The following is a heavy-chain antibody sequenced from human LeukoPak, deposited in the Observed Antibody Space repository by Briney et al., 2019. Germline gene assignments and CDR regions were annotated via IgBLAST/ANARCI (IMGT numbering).Heavy chain of an antibody. Sequence: GGSLRLSCSASGFTFSSYAMHWVRQAPGKGLEYVSAISSNGGSTYYADSVKGRFTISRDNSKNTLYLQMNSLRAEDTAVYYCASFGGLAYCGGDCGYWGQGTLVTVSS. CDR3: ASFGGLAYCGGDCGY. CDR2: ISSNGGST. D-gene: IGHD2-21*01. V-gene: IGHV3-64*04. CDR1: GFTFSSYA. J-gene: IGHJ4*02.